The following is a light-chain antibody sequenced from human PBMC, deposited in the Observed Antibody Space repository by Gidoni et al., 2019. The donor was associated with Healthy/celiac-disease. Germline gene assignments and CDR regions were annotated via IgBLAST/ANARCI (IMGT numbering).Light chain of an antibody. CDR2: KDS. J-gene: IGLJ3*02. CDR3: QSADSSGTSWV. V-gene: IGLV3-25*03. Sequence: SYELTQPPPVSVSQGQTARITCSGDALPKQYAYWYQQKPGQAPVLVIYKDSERPSGIPERFSGSSSGTTVTLTISGVQAEDEADYYCQSADSSGTSWVFGGGTKLTVL. CDR1: ALPKQY.